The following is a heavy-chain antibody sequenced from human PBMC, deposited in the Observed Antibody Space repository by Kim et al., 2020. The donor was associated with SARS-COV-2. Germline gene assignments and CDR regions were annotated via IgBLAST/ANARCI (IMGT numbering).Heavy chain of an antibody. CDR2: MNPNSGNT. D-gene: IGHD3-9*01. V-gene: IGHV1-8*01. CDR1: GYTFTSYD. CDR3: ARGMAGLVPNDY. J-gene: IGHJ4*02. Sequence: ASVKVSCKASGYTFTSYDINWVRQATGQGLEWMGWMNPNSGNTGYAQKFQGRVTMTRNTSISTAYMELSSLRSEDTAVYYCARGMAGLVPNDYWGQGTLVTVSS.